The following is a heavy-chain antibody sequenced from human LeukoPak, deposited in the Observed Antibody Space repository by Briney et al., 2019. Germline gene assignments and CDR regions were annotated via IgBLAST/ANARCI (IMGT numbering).Heavy chain of an antibody. CDR2: ISWNSGSI. D-gene: IGHD5-12*01. J-gene: IGHJ4*02. V-gene: IGHV3-9*01. CDR3: AKVHSGYDYLAGLDS. Sequence: PGRSLRLSCAASGFTFDDYAMHWVRQAPGKGLEWVSGISWNSGSIGYADSVKGRFTISRDNAKNSLYLQMNSLGAEDTALYYCAKVHSGYDYLAGLDSWGQGTLVTVSS. CDR1: GFTFDDYA.